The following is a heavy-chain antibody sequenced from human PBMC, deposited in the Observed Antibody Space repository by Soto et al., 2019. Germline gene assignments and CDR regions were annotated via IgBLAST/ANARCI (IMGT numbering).Heavy chain of an antibody. CDR3: ARGLSIAVASYYFDY. J-gene: IGHJ4*02. CDR2: ISGSGGST. Sequence: GGSLRLSCAASGFTFSSYAMSWVRQAPGKGLEWVSAISGSGGSTYYADSVKGRFTISRDNSKNTLYLQMNSLRAEDTAVYYCARGLSIAVASYYFDYWGQGTLVTVSS. CDR1: GFTFSSYA. V-gene: IGHV3-23*01. D-gene: IGHD6-19*01.